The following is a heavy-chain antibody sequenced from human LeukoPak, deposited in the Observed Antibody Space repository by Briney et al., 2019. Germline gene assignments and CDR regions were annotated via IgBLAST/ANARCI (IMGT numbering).Heavy chain of an antibody. CDR1: GYNFTDFY. CDR3: ARDERYDSSGYPFDY. Sequence: ASVKVSCKASGYNFTDFYIHWVRQAPGQGLEWMGIINPSGGSTSYAQKFQGRVTMTRDSSISTAYMELSRLRSDDTAVYYCARDERYDSSGYPFDYWGQGTLVTVSS. CDR2: INPSGGST. J-gene: IGHJ4*02. D-gene: IGHD3-22*01. V-gene: IGHV1-2*02.